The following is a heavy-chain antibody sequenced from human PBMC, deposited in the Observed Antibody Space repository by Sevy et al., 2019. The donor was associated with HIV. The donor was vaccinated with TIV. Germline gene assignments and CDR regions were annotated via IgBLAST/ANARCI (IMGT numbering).Heavy chain of an antibody. Sequence: GGSLRLSCAASGFTFSSYWMHWVRQVPGKGLVWVSRIKSDGSSTSYADSVKGRFTTSRDNAKKTLYLQMNSLRAEDTAVYYCARDRSGSYHVSDNWFDPWGQGTLVTVSS. CDR3: ARDRSGSYHVSDNWFDP. CDR2: IKSDGSST. CDR1: GFTFSSYW. D-gene: IGHD1-26*01. V-gene: IGHV3-74*01. J-gene: IGHJ5*02.